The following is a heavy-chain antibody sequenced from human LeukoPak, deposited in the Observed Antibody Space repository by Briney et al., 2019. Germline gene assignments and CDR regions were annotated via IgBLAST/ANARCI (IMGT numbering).Heavy chain of an antibody. CDR1: GFTFSASG. D-gene: IGHD4/OR15-4a*01. J-gene: IGHJ4*02. Sequence: GGSLRLSCAASGFTFSASGMHWVRQAPGKGLEWVAHDGSNKYYADSVKGRFTISRDNSKNTLYLQMNRLRAEDTAVYFCATDGYGATDFWGQGTLVTVSS. CDR3: ATDGYGATDF. V-gene: IGHV3-30*02. CDR2: DGSNK.